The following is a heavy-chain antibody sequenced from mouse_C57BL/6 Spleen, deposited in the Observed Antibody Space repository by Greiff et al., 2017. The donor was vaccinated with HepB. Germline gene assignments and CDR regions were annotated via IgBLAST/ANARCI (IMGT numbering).Heavy chain of an antibody. CDR1: GYTFTDYY. J-gene: IGHJ4*01. CDR3: ARRRGSNYAMDD. D-gene: IGHD1-1*01. CDR2: INPYNGGT. V-gene: IGHV1-19*01. Sequence: EVQLQQSGPVLVKPGASVKMSCKASGYTFTDYYMNWVKQSHGKSLEWIGVINPYNGGTSYNQKFKGKATLTVDKSSSTAYMELNSLTSEDSAVYYCARRRGSNYAMDDWGQGTSVTVSS.